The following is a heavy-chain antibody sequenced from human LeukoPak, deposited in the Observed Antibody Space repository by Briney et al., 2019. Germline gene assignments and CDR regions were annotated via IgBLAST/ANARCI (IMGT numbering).Heavy chain of an antibody. Sequence: GGSLRLSCAASGFTLMTYSMHWVRQAPGKGLEWVSSISSSSSYIYYADSVKGRFTISRDNAKNSLYLQMNSLRAEDTAVYYCARFVVVVAMDVWGKGTTVTISS. CDR1: GFTLMTYS. J-gene: IGHJ6*04. CDR3: ARFVVVVAMDV. D-gene: IGHD2-15*01. CDR2: ISSSSSYI. V-gene: IGHV3-21*01.